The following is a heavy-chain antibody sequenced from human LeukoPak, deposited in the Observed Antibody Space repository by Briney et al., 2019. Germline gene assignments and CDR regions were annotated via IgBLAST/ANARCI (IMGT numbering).Heavy chain of an antibody. CDR3: ARALKDYDFWSGEYYFDY. J-gene: IGHJ4*02. CDR2: ISAYNGNT. CDR1: GYTFTSYG. D-gene: IGHD3-3*01. Sequence: ASVKVSCKASGYTFTSYGISWVRQAPGQGLEWMGWISAYNGNTNYAQKFQGRVTITRNTSISTAYMELSSLRSEDTAVYYCARALKDYDFWSGEYYFDYWGQGTLVTVSS. V-gene: IGHV1-18*01.